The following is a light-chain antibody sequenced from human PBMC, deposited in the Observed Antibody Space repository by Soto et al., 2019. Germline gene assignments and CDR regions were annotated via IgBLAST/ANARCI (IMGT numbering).Light chain of an antibody. CDR1: QSVRTS. V-gene: IGKV3-11*01. CDR3: QQRNVWPPIT. Sequence: EVVLTQSPATLSLSPGERGTLSCRSSQSVRTSLAWYQHKPGQAPRLVIYDASLRANGVPARFGGSGSGTDFTLTINSLEPEDFAVYYCQQRNVWPPITFGQGTRRRL. J-gene: IGKJ5*01. CDR2: DAS.